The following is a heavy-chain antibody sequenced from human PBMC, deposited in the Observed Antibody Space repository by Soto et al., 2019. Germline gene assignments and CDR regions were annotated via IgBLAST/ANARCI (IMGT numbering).Heavy chain of an antibody. V-gene: IGHV1-8*01. J-gene: IGHJ6*02. CDR3: ARGGRYDFWSGYRPDESGMDV. CDR2: MNPNSGNT. D-gene: IGHD3-3*01. Sequence: QVQLVQSGAEVKKPGASVKVSCKASGYTFTSYDTNWVRQATGQGLEWTEWMNPNSGNTGYAQKFQARVTMTRNTSISTAYMELSSQRSEDTDVYYCARGGRYDFWSGYRPDESGMDVWGQGTTVTVSS. CDR1: GYTFTSYD.